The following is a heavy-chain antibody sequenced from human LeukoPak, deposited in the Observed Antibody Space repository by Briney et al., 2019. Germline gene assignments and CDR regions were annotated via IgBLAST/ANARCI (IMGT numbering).Heavy chain of an antibody. Sequence: PSQTLSLTCTVSGGSISSGDYYWSWIRQPPGKGLEWIGYIYYSGSTYYNPSLKSRVTISVDTSKNQFSLKLSSVTAADTAVYYCARDGPGGYYDSSGTRLDYWGQGTLVTVSS. CDR1: GGSISSGDYY. D-gene: IGHD3-22*01. J-gene: IGHJ4*02. V-gene: IGHV4-30-4*08. CDR3: ARDGPGGYYDSSGTRLDY. CDR2: IYYSGST.